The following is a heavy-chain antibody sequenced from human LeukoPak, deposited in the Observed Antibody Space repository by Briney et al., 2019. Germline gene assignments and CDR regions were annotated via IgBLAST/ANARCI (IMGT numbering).Heavy chain of an antibody. D-gene: IGHD2-2*02. CDR2: IYYSGST. CDR1: GGSISSYY. CDR3: ARAPRIGYCSSTSCYKHYYYGMDL. V-gene: IGHV4-59*08. J-gene: IGHJ6*02. Sequence: PSETLSLTCTVSGGSISSYYWSWIRQPPGKGLERIGHIYYSGSTNYNPSLKSRVTISVDTSKNQFSLKLSSVTAAATAVYYCARAPRIGYCSSTSCYKHYYYGMDLWGQGTTVTVSS.